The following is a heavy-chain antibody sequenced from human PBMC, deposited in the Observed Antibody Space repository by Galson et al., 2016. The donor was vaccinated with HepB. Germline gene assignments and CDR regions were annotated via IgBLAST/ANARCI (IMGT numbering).Heavy chain of an antibody. CDR1: GYAFTRYG. Sequence: SVKVSCKASGYAFTRYGITWVRQAPGQGLEWMGWISGYNGLRNYAQKFRGRVTMTTDTSTNVAYMELRSLRSDDTAFYYCARDRNPINWYFDLWGRGTRVTVS. CDR3: ARDRNPINWYFDL. CDR2: ISGYNGLR. V-gene: IGHV1-18*04. J-gene: IGHJ2*01.